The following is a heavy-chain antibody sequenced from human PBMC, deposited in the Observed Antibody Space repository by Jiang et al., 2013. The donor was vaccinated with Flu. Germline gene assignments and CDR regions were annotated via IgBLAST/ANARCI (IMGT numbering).Heavy chain of an antibody. CDR1: GGTLSTYA. CDR3: ARDGYYYGSGTYYPSGMDV. J-gene: IGHJ6*02. Sequence: SGAEVKKTGSSMKVSCKASGGTLSTYAISWVRQAPGQGLEWLGGIIPVFGTINYAQKFQGRVTITADPYTNTAYMELSSLRSEDTAVYYCARDGYYYGSGTYYPSGMDVWGQGTPVTVSS. CDR2: IIPVFGTI. D-gene: IGHD3-10*01. V-gene: IGHV1-69*01.